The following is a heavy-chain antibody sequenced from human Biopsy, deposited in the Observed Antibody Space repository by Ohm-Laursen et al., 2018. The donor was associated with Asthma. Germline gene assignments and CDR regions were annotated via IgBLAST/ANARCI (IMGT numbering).Heavy chain of an antibody. CDR3: ARDLHPTNHLGELSEGFDY. J-gene: IGHJ4*02. V-gene: IGHV3-30-3*01. D-gene: IGHD3-16*02. Sequence: SLRLSCTASGFTFSSYAMHWVRQAPGKGLEWVAIISYDGSNKYYADSVKGRFTISRDNSKNTLYLQMNSLRAEDTAVYYCARDLHPTNHLGELSEGFDYWGQGTLVTVSS. CDR2: ISYDGSNK. CDR1: GFTFSSYA.